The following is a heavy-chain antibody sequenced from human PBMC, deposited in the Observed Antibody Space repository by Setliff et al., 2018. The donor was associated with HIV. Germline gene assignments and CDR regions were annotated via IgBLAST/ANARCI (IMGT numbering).Heavy chain of an antibody. CDR2: VYRSGAT. CDR1: GDSISTESF. CDR3: ARARVRPSPQYYFDY. V-gene: IGHV4-38-2*01. J-gene: IGHJ4*02. Sequence: SETLSLTCAVSGDSISTESFWAWLLQPPGKGLEWIGTVYRSGATYWQPSLRSRVTIPVDTSKNQFSQKLISVTAADTAVYYCARARVRPSPQYYFDYWGQGALVTVSS.